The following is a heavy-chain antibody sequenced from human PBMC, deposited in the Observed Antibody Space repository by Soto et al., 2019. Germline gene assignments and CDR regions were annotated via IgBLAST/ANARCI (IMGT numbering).Heavy chain of an antibody. CDR3: ARDHYGGNTDY. CDR2: ISVDGSHT. Sequence: EVQLVESGGDLVQPGGSLRLSCVASGFSFSNYWMHWVRQAPGKGLVWVSRISVDGSHTNYADSVSGRFTISRDNTKNTLYLQMNSLRADDTAVYYCARDHYGGNTDYWGQGPLVTVSS. D-gene: IGHD4-17*01. CDR1: GFSFSNYW. V-gene: IGHV3-74*01. J-gene: IGHJ4*02.